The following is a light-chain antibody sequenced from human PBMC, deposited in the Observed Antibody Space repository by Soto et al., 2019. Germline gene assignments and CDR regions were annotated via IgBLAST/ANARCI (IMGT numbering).Light chain of an antibody. J-gene: IGKJ2*01. V-gene: IGKV1-39*01. CDR1: QSISSY. CDR2: DAS. CDR3: QQSDSTPYT. Sequence: DIPMTQSPSSLSASVGDRVTITCRASQSISSYLNWYQQKPGKAPQLLIYDASSLLSGVPSRFSGSGSGTDFTLTITSLQPEDFSTYYCQQSDSTPYTFGQGTKLQIK.